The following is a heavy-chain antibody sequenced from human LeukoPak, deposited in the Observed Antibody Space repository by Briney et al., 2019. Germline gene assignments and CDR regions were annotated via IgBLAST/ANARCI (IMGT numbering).Heavy chain of an antibody. V-gene: IGHV4-34*01. D-gene: IGHD3-22*01. CDR3: ARGSYYDSSGYYPDAFDI. CDR1: GGSFSGYY. J-gene: IGHJ3*02. Sequence: NASETLSLTCAVYGGSFSGYYWSWIRQPPGKGLEWIGEINHSGSTNYNPSLKSRVTTSVDTSKNQFSLKLSSVTAADTAVYYCARGSYYDSSGYYPDAFDIWGQGTMVTVSS. CDR2: INHSGST.